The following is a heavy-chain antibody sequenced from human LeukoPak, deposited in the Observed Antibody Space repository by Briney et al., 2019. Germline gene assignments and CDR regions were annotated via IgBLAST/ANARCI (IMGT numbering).Heavy chain of an antibody. CDR2: INHSGST. Sequence: PSETLSLTCAVHGGSFSGYYWSWIRQPPGKGLEWIGEINHSGSTYYNPSLKSRVTISVDTSKNQFSLKLSSVTAADTAVYYCARGPQTIAAAGGYYFDYWGQGTLVTVSS. CDR3: ARGPQTIAAAGGYYFDY. V-gene: IGHV4-34*01. CDR1: GGSFSGYY. J-gene: IGHJ4*02. D-gene: IGHD6-13*01.